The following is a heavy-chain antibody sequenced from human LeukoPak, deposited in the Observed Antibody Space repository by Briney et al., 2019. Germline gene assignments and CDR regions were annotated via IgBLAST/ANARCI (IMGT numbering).Heavy chain of an antibody. D-gene: IGHD3-9*01. CDR2: SGPYNDHT. J-gene: IGHJ4*02. Sequence: ASVTVSCKSSGYKLNSYGISWVRQPPGQGRQWMGCSGPYNDHTNYAQNLQGRVTMATDKANSTVYMEMKSVTSHDTAIYYCARAIGYDRLTAFDGWGQGTLVTVSS. CDR1: GYKLNSYG. V-gene: IGHV1-18*04. CDR3: ARAIGYDRLTAFDG.